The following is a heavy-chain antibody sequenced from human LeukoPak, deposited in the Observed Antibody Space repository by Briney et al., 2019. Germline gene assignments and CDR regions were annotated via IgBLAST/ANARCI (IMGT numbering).Heavy chain of an antibody. J-gene: IGHJ6*03. CDR1: GGSISSSSYY. V-gene: IGHV4-39*01. CDR3: AKVKSTYYYYMDV. Sequence: SETLSLTCTVSGGSISSSSYYWGWIRQPRGKGLEWIGSIYYSGSTYYNPSLKSRVTISVDTSKNQFSLKLSSVTAADTAVYYCAKVKSTYYYYMDVWGKGTTVTVSS. CDR2: IYYSGST. D-gene: IGHD4-11*01.